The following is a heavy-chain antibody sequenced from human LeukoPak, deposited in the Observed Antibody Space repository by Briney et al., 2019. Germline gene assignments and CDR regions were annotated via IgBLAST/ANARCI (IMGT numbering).Heavy chain of an antibody. Sequence: PGGSLRLSCAASGFTFSDYYMSWIRQAPGKGLEWVSYISSSGSPIYYAASVQGRFTISRDNAKNSLYLQLNSLRAEDTAVYYCAKTWDSSGWYIDYWGLGTLVTVSS. V-gene: IGHV3-11*01. CDR2: ISSSGSPI. CDR1: GFTFSDYY. D-gene: IGHD6-19*01. CDR3: AKTWDSSGWYIDY. J-gene: IGHJ4*02.